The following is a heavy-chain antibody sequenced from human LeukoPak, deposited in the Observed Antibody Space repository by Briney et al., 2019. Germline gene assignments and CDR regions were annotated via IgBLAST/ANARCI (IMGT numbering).Heavy chain of an antibody. J-gene: IGHJ4*02. D-gene: IGHD4-17*01. CDR1: GGSISSGDYY. V-gene: IGHV4-30-4*01. Sequence: PSQTLSLTCTVSGGSISSGDYYWSWIRQPPGKGLEWTVYIYYSGSTYYNPSLKSRVTISVDTSKNQFSLKLSSVTAADTAVYYCARGSYGDYAMACDYWGQGTLVTVSS. CDR3: ARGSYGDYAMACDY. CDR2: IYYSGST.